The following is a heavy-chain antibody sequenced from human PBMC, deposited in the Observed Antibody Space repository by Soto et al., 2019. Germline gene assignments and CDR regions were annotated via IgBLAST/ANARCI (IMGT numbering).Heavy chain of an antibody. CDR2: ISSSSSYI. Sequence: GGSLRLSCAASGFTFSSYSMNWVRQAPGKGLEWVSSISSSSSYIYYADSVKGRFTISRDNAKNSLYLQMNGLRAEDTAVYYCARGPVLRLAWFDPWGQGTLVTVSS. CDR3: ARGPVLRLAWFDP. V-gene: IGHV3-21*01. J-gene: IGHJ5*02. D-gene: IGHD3-16*01. CDR1: GFTFSSYS.